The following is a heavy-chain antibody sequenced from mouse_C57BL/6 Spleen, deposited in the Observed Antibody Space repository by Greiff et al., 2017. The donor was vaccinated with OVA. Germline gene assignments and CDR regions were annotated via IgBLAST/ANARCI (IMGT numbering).Heavy chain of an antibody. V-gene: IGHV3-6*01. J-gene: IGHJ2*01. Sequence: VQLQQSGPGLVKPSQSLSLTCSVTGYSITSGYYWNWIRQFPGNKLEWMGYISYDGSNNYNPSLKNRISITRDTSKNQFFLKLNSVTTEDTATYYCARGLASSLYFDYWGQGTTLTVSS. CDR1: GYSITSGYY. CDR2: ISYDGSN. CDR3: ARGLASSLYFDY. D-gene: IGHD1-1*01.